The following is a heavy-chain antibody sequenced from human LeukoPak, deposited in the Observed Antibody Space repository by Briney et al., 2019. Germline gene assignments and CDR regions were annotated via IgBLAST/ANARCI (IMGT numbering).Heavy chain of an antibody. D-gene: IGHD4-17*01. Sequence: PSETLSLTCTVSGGSFSSYYWSWIRQPPGKGLEWLGYIYYSGSTKYNPALKSRVTISIDSSKNQFSLNLSSVTAADTAVYYCARGTVTMDYWGRGTLVTVSS. J-gene: IGHJ4*02. CDR1: GGSFSSYY. V-gene: IGHV4-59*13. CDR2: IYYSGST. CDR3: ARGTVTMDY.